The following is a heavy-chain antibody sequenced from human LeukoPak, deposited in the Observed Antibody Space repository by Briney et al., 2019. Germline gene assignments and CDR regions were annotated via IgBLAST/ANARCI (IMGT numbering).Heavy chain of an antibody. J-gene: IGHJ6*03. Sequence: ASVNVSCKASGYTFTSYDINWVRQATGQGREWRGWMNPNRGNTGYAQKFQGRVTITRSTSISTAYMELSSLRSEDTAVYYCARGRTSRGAGTSYYYSMDVWGKGTTVTVSS. CDR2: MNPNRGNT. CDR3: ARGRTSRGAGTSYYYSMDV. D-gene: IGHD6-13*01. V-gene: IGHV1-8*03. CDR1: GYTFTSYD.